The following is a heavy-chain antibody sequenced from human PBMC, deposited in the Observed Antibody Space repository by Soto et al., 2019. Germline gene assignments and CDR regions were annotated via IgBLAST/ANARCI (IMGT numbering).Heavy chain of an antibody. CDR2: ISGSGGST. CDR3: ALTTTYYYGSGSYDY. J-gene: IGHJ4*02. CDR1: GFTFSSYA. D-gene: IGHD3-10*01. V-gene: IGHV3-23*01. Sequence: GGSLRLSCAASGFTFSSYAMSWVRQAPGKGLEWVSAISGSGGSTYYADSVKGRFTISRDNSKNTLYLQMNSLRAEDTAVYYCALTTTYYYGSGSYDYWGQGTLVTVSS.